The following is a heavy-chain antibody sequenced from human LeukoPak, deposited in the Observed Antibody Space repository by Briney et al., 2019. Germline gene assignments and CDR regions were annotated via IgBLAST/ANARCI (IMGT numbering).Heavy chain of an antibody. Sequence: SETLSLTCTVSCGSISSSGYYWGWIRQPPGKGLEWIASIYYSGSTYYNPSLKSRVTISVDTSKNQLSLKLSSLTAADTAVYYCARHEYSGSYYGLSWFDPWGQGTLVTVSS. CDR2: IYYSGST. J-gene: IGHJ5*02. V-gene: IGHV4-39*01. D-gene: IGHD1-26*01. CDR3: ARHEYSGSYYGLSWFDP. CDR1: CGSISSSGYY.